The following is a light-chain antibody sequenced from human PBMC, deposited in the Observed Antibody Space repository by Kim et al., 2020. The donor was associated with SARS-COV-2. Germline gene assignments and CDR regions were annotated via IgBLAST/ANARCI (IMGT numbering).Light chain of an antibody. CDR1: QSVSSY. CDR2: DAS. CDR3: QQRGTCPHP. Sequence: LSPGEIASPALCAVQSVSSYLAWYQQTPVQAPRLLIYDASNRATGIPARFSGSGSGTDFTLTISSLVPELLTVSNCQQRGTCPHPFG. J-gene: IGKJ5*01. V-gene: IGKV3-11*01.